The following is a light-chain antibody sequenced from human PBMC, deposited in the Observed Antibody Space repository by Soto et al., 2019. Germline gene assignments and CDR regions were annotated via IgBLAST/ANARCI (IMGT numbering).Light chain of an antibody. V-gene: IGKV3-15*01. J-gene: IGKJ3*01. CDR3: QQYNNWPRA. CDR1: QIISNN. Sequence: EIVMTQSPVTLSVSPGERATLSCRASQIISNNLAWFQQKPGQAPRLLIYAASTTAAGTPARFSGSGSGTEFTLTIGSLQSEDYAVYYCQQYNNWPRAFGPGTKVDIK. CDR2: AAS.